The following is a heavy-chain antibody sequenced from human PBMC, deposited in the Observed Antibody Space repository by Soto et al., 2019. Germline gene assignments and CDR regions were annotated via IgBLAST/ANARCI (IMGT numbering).Heavy chain of an antibody. Sequence: QVPLVQSGAEVKKPGSSVKVSCKASGGTFSSYAISWVRQAPGQGLEWMGGIIPIFGTANYAQKFQGRVTITADASTSPAYMELSSLRSEDTAVYYCAREGGVYDYSPFDYWGQGTLVTVSS. CDR1: GGTFSSYA. V-gene: IGHV1-69*12. J-gene: IGHJ4*02. CDR3: AREGGVYDYSPFDY. D-gene: IGHD4-4*01. CDR2: IIPIFGTA.